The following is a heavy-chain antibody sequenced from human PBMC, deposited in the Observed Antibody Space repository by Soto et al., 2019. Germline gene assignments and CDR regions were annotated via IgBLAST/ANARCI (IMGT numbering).Heavy chain of an antibody. V-gene: IGHV1-8*01. CDR2: MNPNSGNT. CDR1: GYTFTSYD. J-gene: IGHJ6*04. Sequence: GASVKVSCKASGYTFTSYDINWVRQATGQGLEWMGWMNPNSGNTGYAQKFQGRVTMTRNTSISTAYMELSNLRSEDTAVYYCARLMTTVTMMTTNPYDDHRYLQDFRAKGSTVPVSA. CDR3: ARLMTTVTMMTTNPYDDHRYLQDF. D-gene: IGHD4-17*01.